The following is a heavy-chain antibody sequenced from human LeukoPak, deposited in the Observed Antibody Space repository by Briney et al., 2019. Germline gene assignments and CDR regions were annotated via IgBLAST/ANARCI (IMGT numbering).Heavy chain of an antibody. D-gene: IGHD1-1*01. CDR3: ARRGTGHGMDV. V-gene: IGHV3-74*01. CDR1: GFTFNNYW. CDR2: INNDGSSA. J-gene: IGHJ6*02. Sequence: GGSLRLSCAASGFTFNNYWIHWVRQVPGKGLVWVSRINNDGSSASYVDSVKGRFTISRDNAKNTLFLQMDSLRAEDTAVYYCARRGTGHGMDVWGQGTTVIVSS.